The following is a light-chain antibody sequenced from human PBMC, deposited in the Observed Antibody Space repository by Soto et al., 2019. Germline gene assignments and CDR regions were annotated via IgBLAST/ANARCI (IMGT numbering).Light chain of an antibody. Sequence: QSALTQPRSVSGSPGQSVTISCTGTNSDVGFYNYVSWYQQHPGKAPKFLIYDVNQRPSGVPHRFSGSKAGNTASLTISGLQAEDEADYYCCSYAGDRTFYVFGTGTKVTVL. V-gene: IGLV2-11*01. J-gene: IGLJ1*01. CDR3: CSYAGDRTFYV. CDR1: NSDVGFYNY. CDR2: DVN.